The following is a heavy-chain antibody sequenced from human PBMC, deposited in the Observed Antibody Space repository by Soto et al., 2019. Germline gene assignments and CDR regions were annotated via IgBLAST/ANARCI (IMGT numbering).Heavy chain of an antibody. CDR3: ASSYGSGYRAFDY. CDR2: VNPIVSMS. D-gene: IGHD3-10*01. J-gene: IGHJ4*02. Sequence: QVQLVQSGAEVKRPGSSVKVSWKASGDTFNFYSINWVRQAPGLGLEWMGRVNPIVSMSNYAQKFQGRVTMTADKLTSTPYMQLSSLRSEDTAIYYCASSYGSGYRAFDYWGQGALVTVSS. V-gene: IGHV1-69*02. CDR1: GDTFNFYS.